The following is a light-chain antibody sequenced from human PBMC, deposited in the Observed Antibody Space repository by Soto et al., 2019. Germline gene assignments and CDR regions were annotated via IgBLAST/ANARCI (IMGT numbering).Light chain of an antibody. CDR3: QQYNSYSPLWT. CDR1: QSISSW. Sequence: DIQMTQSPSTLSASVGDRVTITCRAIQSISSWLAWYQQKPGKAPKLLIYDASSLESGVPSRFSGSGSGTEFTLTISSLQPDDFATYYCQQYNSYSPLWTFGQGTKV. CDR2: DAS. V-gene: IGKV1-5*01. J-gene: IGKJ1*01.